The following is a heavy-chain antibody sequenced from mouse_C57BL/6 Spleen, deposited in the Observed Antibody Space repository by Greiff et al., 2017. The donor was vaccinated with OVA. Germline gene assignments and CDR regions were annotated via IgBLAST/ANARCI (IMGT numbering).Heavy chain of an antibody. CDR3: ARWGYYGSSYATYYAMDY. Sequence: VQLQQSGPELVKPGASVKISCKASGYTFTDYYMNWVKQSHGKSLEWIGDINPNNGGTSYNQKFKGKATLTVDKSSSTAYMELRSLTSEDSAVYYCARWGYYGSSYATYYAMDYWGQGTSVTVSS. CDR1: GYTFTDYY. D-gene: IGHD1-1*01. V-gene: IGHV1-26*01. J-gene: IGHJ4*01. CDR2: INPNNGGT.